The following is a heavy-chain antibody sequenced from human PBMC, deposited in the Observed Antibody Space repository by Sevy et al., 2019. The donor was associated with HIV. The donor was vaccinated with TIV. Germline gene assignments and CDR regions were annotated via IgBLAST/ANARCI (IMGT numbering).Heavy chain of an antibody. CDR1: GFTFSGYG. J-gene: IGHJ4*02. Sequence: GGSLRLSCAASGFTFSGYGMHWVRQAPGKELEWVAMIWYDGSNKYYADSVKGRFTISRDNFKKTLYLQMHSLRAEDTTVSYCARDSVRGGFHDSSGYYLFDYWGQGSLVTVSS. D-gene: IGHD3-22*01. CDR3: ARDSVRGGFHDSSGYYLFDY. CDR2: IWYDGSNK. V-gene: IGHV3-33*01.